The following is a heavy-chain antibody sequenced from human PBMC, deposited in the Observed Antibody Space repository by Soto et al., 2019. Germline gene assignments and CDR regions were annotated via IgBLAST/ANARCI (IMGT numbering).Heavy chain of an antibody. D-gene: IGHD3-10*01. V-gene: IGHV1-3*01. CDR2: INAGNGDT. J-gene: IGHJ5*02. CDR1: GYTFIFYA. CDR3: ARTQAIGETLGDWFDP. Sequence: QVQLVQSGAEVKKPGASVMVSCKASGYTFIFYAIHWVRQAPGQRLEWMGWINAGNGDTKLSQKLQGRVTITRDTSASTAYMELSSLRSEDTAVYYCARTQAIGETLGDWFDPWGQGTLVTVSS.